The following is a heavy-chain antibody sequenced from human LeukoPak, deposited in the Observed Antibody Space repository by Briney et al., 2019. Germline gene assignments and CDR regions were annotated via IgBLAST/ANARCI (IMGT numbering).Heavy chain of an antibody. V-gene: IGHV4-34*01. D-gene: IGHD6-19*01. J-gene: IGHJ2*01. CDR2: INHSGST. CDR1: GGSFSGYY. Sequence: SETLSLTCAVYGGSFSGYYWSWIRQPPGKGLEWIGEINHSGSTNYNPSLKSRVTISVDTSKNQVSLKLSSVTATDTAVYYCARVAQKLERIAVAGTSEWRANWYFDLWGRGTLVTVSS. CDR3: ARVAQKLERIAVAGTSEWRANWYFDL.